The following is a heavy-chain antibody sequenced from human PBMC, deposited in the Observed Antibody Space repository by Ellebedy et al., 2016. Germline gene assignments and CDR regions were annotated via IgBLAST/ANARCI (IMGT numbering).Heavy chain of an antibody. V-gene: IGHV3-23*01. D-gene: IGHD5-12*01. CDR3: AKDQFGSGYTVAY. J-gene: IGHJ4*02. Sequence: GGSLRLXXAGSGFTFRNYAISWVRQAPGKGLEWVSVISAEGESTYYADSVKGRFTISRDNSKNTVYVQMNSLRTDDTAVYHCAKDQFGSGYTVAYWGQGTLVTVSS. CDR1: GFTFRNYA. CDR2: ISAEGEST.